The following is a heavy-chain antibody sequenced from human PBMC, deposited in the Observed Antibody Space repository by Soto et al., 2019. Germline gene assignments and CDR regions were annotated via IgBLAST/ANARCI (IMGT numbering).Heavy chain of an antibody. CDR3: AKDRGSGYHDYYYGMDV. CDR1: GYTFTSYY. D-gene: IGHD5-12*01. J-gene: IGHJ6*02. CDR2: INPSGGST. V-gene: IGHV1-46*01. Sequence: ASVKVSCKASGYTFTSYYMHWVRQAPGQGLEWMGIINPSGGSTSYAQKFQGRVTMTRDTSTSTVYMELSSLRAEDTAVYYCAKDRGSGYHDYYYGMDVWGQGTTVTVSS.